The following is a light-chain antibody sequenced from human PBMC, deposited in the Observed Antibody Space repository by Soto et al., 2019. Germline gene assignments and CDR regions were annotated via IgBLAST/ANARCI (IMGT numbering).Light chain of an antibody. Sequence: QSALTQPASVSGSPGQSITISCTGTSSDVGNYNLVSWYQQHPGKAPRLFIFEVNERPSGVSDRFSGSKSGNTASLTISGLQAEDEADYYCCSKAGRGTVVCGGGTKLTVL. CDR1: SSDVGNYNL. CDR2: EVN. CDR3: CSKAGRGTVV. J-gene: IGLJ2*01. V-gene: IGLV2-23*02.